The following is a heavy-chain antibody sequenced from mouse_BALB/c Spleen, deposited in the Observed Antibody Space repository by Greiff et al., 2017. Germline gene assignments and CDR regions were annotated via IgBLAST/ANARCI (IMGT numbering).Heavy chain of an antibody. Sequence: QVQLQQSGAELARPGASVKLSCKASGYTFTSYWMQWVKQRPGQGLEWIGAIYPGDGDTRYTQKFKGKATLTADKSSSTAYMQLSSLASEDSAVYYCARRRYGNYVSYWYFDVWGAGTTVTVSS. V-gene: IGHV1-87*01. CDR3: ARRRYGNYVSYWYFDV. CDR2: IYPGDGDT. J-gene: IGHJ1*01. D-gene: IGHD2-10*02. CDR1: GYTFTSYW.